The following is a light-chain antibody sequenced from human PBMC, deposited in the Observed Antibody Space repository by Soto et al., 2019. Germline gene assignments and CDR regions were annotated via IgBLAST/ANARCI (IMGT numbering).Light chain of an antibody. V-gene: IGKV1-5*03. CDR3: QQYNSYPT. J-gene: IGKJ4*01. Sequence: DIQMTQSPSTLSASVGDRVTITCRASQSISSWLAWYQQKPGKAPKLLIYKASSLESGAPSRFSGSGSGTEFTLTISSLQPDDSATYYCQQYNSYPTFGGGTKVEIK. CDR1: QSISSW. CDR2: KAS.